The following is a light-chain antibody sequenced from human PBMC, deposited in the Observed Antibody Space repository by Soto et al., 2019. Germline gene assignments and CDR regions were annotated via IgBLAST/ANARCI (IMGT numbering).Light chain of an antibody. J-gene: IGKJ5*01. CDR3: QHSSSLPIT. CDR1: QSISSH. Sequence: DIQMTQSPSSLSASVGDRVTITCRASQSISSHLNWYQQKPGKAPKVLIYAASNLESGVPSRFSGSGSGTDFILTIRSLQPEDFATYYCQHSSSLPITFGQGTRLEIK. V-gene: IGKV1-39*01. CDR2: AAS.